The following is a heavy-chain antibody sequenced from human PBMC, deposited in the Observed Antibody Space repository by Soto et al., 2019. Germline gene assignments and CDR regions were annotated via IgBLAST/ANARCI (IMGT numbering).Heavy chain of an antibody. Sequence: EVQLLESGGGLVQPGGSLRLSRAASGFTFSSYAMTWVRQAPGKGLEWVSGISASGGSTYYADSVKGRFTIYRDNSKNKLYLQMNSLRAEDTAVYYCAKDYTYDLTSVDYWGQGTLVTVSS. V-gene: IGHV3-23*01. CDR1: GFTFSSYA. D-gene: IGHD3-3*01. J-gene: IGHJ4*02. CDR2: ISASGGST. CDR3: AKDYTYDLTSVDY.